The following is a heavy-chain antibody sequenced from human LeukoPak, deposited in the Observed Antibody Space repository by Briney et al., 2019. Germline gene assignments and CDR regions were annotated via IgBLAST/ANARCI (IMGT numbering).Heavy chain of an antibody. CDR1: GYTFTSYS. D-gene: IGHD5-18*01. V-gene: IGHV1-18*01. Sequence: ASVKGSCKTSGYTFTSYSISWVRHAPGQGLEWMGGISAYNGNTNYAQKLQGRVTMTTDTSTSTAYMELRSLRSDATAVYYFARDSRYSYREWGQGTLVTVSS. J-gene: IGHJ4*02. CDR2: ISAYNGNT. CDR3: ARDSRYSYRE.